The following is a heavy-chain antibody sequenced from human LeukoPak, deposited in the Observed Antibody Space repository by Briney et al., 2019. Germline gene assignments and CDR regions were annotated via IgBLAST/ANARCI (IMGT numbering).Heavy chain of an antibody. V-gene: IGHV1-18*01. CDR3: AANIGTTGYFDY. CDR1: GYTFTSYG. J-gene: IGHJ4*02. CDR2: ISAYNGNT. Sequence: ASVKVSCKASGYTFTSYGISWVRQAPGQELECMGWISAYNGNTNYAQKLQGRVTMSTDTSTSTAYMELRSLRSDDTAVYYCAANIGTTGYFDYWGQGTLVTVSS. D-gene: IGHD5-12*01.